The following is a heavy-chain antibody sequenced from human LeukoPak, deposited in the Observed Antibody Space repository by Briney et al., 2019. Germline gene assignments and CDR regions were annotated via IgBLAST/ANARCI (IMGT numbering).Heavy chain of an antibody. CDR2: TSAYNGNT. CDR1: GYTFTSYG. J-gene: IGHJ4*02. CDR3: ARDSGIVVVVAATSGGDY. V-gene: IGHV1-18*01. Sequence: ASVKVSCKVSGYTFTSYGISWVRQAPGQGLEWMGWTSAYNGNTNYAQKLQGRVTMTTDTSTSTAYMELRSLRSDDTAVYYCARDSGIVVVVAATSGGDYWGQGTLVTVSS. D-gene: IGHD2-15*01.